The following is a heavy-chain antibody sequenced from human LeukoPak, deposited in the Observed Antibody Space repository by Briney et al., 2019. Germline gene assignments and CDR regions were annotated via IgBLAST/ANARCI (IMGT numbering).Heavy chain of an antibody. CDR3: AREHSSSSVYFDY. Sequence: GGSLRLSCAASGFTFSSYIMNWVRQAPGKGLEWVANIKQDGSEKYYVDSVKGRFTISRDNAKNSLYLQMNSLRAEDTAVYYCAREHSSSSVYFDYWGQGTLVTVSS. CDR2: IKQDGSEK. CDR1: GFTFSSYI. J-gene: IGHJ4*02. D-gene: IGHD6-6*01. V-gene: IGHV3-7*01.